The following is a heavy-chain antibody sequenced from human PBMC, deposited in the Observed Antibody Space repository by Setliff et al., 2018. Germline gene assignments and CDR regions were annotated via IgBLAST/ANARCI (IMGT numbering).Heavy chain of an antibody. V-gene: IGHV1-18*01. CDR1: GYTFSDYG. Sequence: ASVKVSCKASGYTFSDYGISWVRLAPGQGLEWMGWISPYTGNTFYAPQFQGRVIMTTDTSTNTAYMDLRSLRYDDTAVYYCERLVRYCTTTSCQRTSGDDFWGQGTLVTVSS. CDR3: ERLVRYCTTTSCQRTSGDDF. J-gene: IGHJ4*02. CDR2: ISPYTGNT. D-gene: IGHD2-2*01.